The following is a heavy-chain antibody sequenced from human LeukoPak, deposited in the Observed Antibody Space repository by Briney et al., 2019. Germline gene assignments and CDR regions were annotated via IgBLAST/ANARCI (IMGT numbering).Heavy chain of an antibody. CDR3: ARDRGWRLLDY. J-gene: IGHJ4*02. D-gene: IGHD6-25*01. CDR2: TSSSGRTI. V-gene: IGHV3-11*04. CDR1: GFTFSDYY. Sequence: GGSLRLSCAASGFTFSDYYMNWIRQAPGKGLEWISYTSSSGRTIFYADSVKGRFTISRDNAENSLYLQMNSLRVEDTAVYYCARDRGWRLLDYWGQGTLVTVSS.